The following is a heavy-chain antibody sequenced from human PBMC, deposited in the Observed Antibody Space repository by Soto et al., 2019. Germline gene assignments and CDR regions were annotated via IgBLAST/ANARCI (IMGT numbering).Heavy chain of an antibody. CDR2: IYYSGDT. CDR3: ARVGSASWLDY. V-gene: IGHV4-31*03. D-gene: IGHD1-26*01. CDR1: GGSISHGAYY. J-gene: IGHJ4*02. Sequence: QVQLQESGPGLVKPSQTLSLSCSVSGGSISHGAYYWSWIRQHPGKGLEWIGYIYYSGDTQYNPSLKSRITLSLDMAKNQFFLRLTSVTAADPAVYYCARVGSASWLDYWGQGTLVTVSS.